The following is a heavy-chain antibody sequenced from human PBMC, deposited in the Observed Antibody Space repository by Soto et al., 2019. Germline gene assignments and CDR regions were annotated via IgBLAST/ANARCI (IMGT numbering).Heavy chain of an antibody. CDR1: GYTFTSYD. CDR3: ARVYGNYYGSGSYYSPPSDY. V-gene: IGHV1-8*01. CDR2: MNPNSGNT. D-gene: IGHD3-10*01. Sequence: ASVKVSCKAPGYTFTSYDINWVRQATGQGLEWMGWMNPNSGNTGYAQKFQGRVTMTRNTSISTAYMELSSLRSEDTAVYYCARVYGNYYGSGSYYSPPSDYWGQGTLVTVSS. J-gene: IGHJ4*02.